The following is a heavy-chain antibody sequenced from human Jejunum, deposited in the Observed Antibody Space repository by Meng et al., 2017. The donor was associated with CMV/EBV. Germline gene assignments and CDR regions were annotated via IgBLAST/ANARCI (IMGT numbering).Heavy chain of an antibody. CDR1: FSTYE. D-gene: IGHD3-3*01. Sequence: FSTYEMNWVRQAPGKGLEWISYISRTGSSIYYADSVKGRFTISRDNAKHSLYLQMNSLRAEDTAVYYCARGDYDFWGGYWGQGTLVTVSS. J-gene: IGHJ4*02. CDR3: ARGDYDFWGGY. CDR2: ISRTGSSI. V-gene: IGHV3-48*03.